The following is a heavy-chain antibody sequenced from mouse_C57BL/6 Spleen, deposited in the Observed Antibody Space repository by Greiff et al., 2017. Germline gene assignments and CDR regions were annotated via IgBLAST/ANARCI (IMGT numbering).Heavy chain of an antibody. CDR3: ARSIYYYPYHYAMDY. Sequence: EVKLVESGGGLVKPGGSLKLSCAASGFTFSDYGMHWVRQAPEKGLEWVAYISSGSSTIYYADTVKGRFTISRDNAKNTLFLQMTSLRSEDTAMYYCARSIYYYPYHYAMDYWGQGTSVTVSS. J-gene: IGHJ4*01. D-gene: IGHD1-1*01. CDR2: ISSGSSTI. V-gene: IGHV5-17*01. CDR1: GFTFSDYG.